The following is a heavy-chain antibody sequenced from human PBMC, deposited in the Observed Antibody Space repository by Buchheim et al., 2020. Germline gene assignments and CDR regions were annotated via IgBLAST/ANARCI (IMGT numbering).Heavy chain of an antibody. J-gene: IGHJ6*03. V-gene: IGHV4-59*01. CDR1: GDFISTYY. D-gene: IGHD2-21*02. Sequence: QVQLQESGPGLVKPSETLSLTCTVSGDFISTYYWAWIRRPPGKGLEWIGYIQSSGTTTYDPSLKSRVTMSIDASKNQISLKLTSVTVADTALYYCARLGTDNNFYYYIAVWGKGTT. CDR2: IQSSGTT. CDR3: ARLGTDNNFYYYIAV.